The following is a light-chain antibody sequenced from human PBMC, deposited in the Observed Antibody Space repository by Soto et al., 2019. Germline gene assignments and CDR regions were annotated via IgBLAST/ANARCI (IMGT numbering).Light chain of an antibody. V-gene: IGLV1-51*01. J-gene: IGLJ3*02. CDR1: TSNIGNNF. Sequence: QSVLTQPPSVSAAPGEKVTISCSGRTSNIGNNFVSWYQQLPGTAPQLLIHDNNKRPSGIPDRFSGSKSGSSATLGITGLQTGDEAHYYCQSYDSSLSGWVFGGGTKLTVL. CDR3: QSYDSSLSGWV. CDR2: DNN.